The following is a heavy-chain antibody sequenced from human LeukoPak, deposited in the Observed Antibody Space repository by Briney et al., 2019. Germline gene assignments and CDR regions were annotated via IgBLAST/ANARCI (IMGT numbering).Heavy chain of an antibody. Sequence: GGSLRLSCAASGFSFSSNWMSWVRQAPGKGLEWVANIKQDGSEKYYVDSVKGRFTISRDNAKNSLYLQMNSLRAEYTAVYYCAKGGGYGSGDWGQGTLVTVSS. V-gene: IGHV3-7*04. J-gene: IGHJ4*02. CDR1: GFSFSSNW. CDR2: IKQDGSEK. CDR3: AKGGGYGSGD. D-gene: IGHD3-10*01.